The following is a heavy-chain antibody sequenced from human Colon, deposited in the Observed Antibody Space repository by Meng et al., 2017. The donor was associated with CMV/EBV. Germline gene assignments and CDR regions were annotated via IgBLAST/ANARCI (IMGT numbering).Heavy chain of an antibody. Sequence: GESLKISCAASGFTFSSYVMNWVRQAPGKGLEWVSSISSSSSYIYYADSVKGRFTISRDNAKNSLYLQMNSLRAEDTAVYYCARASQSNYYYGMDVWGQGTTVTVSS. J-gene: IGHJ6*02. V-gene: IGHV3-21*01. CDR3: ARASQSNYYYGMDV. CDR2: ISSSSSYI. CDR1: GFTFSSYV. D-gene: IGHD6-6*01.